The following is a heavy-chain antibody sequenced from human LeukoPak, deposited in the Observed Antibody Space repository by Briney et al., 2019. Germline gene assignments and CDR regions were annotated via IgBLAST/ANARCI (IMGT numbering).Heavy chain of an antibody. Sequence: SETLSLTCTVSGVYISSYYWSWIRQPPGKGLEGDGYFYYSWSTNYNLSLKSRVTLSGETSKNQFSLKLSSLTAADTAVYYCAREFVYYGSGSLPLAEYFQHWGQGTLFTVSS. CDR2: FYYSWST. V-gene: IGHV4-59*12. CDR1: GVYISSYY. D-gene: IGHD3-10*01. CDR3: AREFVYYGSGSLPLAEYFQH. J-gene: IGHJ1*01.